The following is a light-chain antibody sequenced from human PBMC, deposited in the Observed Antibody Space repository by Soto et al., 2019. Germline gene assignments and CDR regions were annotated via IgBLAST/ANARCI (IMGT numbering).Light chain of an antibody. CDR1: SSDIGGYKY. V-gene: IGLV2-11*01. CDR2: TVT. J-gene: IGLJ1*01. Sequence: QSALTQPRSVSGSPGQSVTISCTGTSSDIGGYKYVSWYQQHPGKAPKLMIYTVTKRPSGVPDRFSGSKSDNTASLTISGLQADDEADYYCCSYAGSSSYVFGTGTKVTVL. CDR3: CSYAGSSSYV.